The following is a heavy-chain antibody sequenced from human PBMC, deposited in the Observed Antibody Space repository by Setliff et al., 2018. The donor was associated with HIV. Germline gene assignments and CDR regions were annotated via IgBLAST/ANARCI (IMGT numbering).Heavy chain of an antibody. Sequence: GGSLRLSCAASGFAFSSHQMSWVRQAPGRGLEWVSSISSSSTFIYYADSVKGRFTISRDNARNSLYLQMTSLRAEDTAVYYCAGYVDWYYMDVWGKGTTVTVSS. CDR3: AGYVDWYYMDV. CDR1: GFAFSSHQ. V-gene: IGHV3-21*01. D-gene: IGHD5-12*01. CDR2: ISSSSTFI. J-gene: IGHJ6*03.